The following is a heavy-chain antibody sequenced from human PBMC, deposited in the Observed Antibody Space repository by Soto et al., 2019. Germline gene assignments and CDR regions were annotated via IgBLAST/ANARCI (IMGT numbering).Heavy chain of an antibody. V-gene: IGHV4-31*03. Sequence: TLSLTCTVSGGSISSGGYYWSWIRQHPGKGLEWIGYIYYSGSTYYNPSLKSRVTISVDTSKNQFSLKLSSVTAADTAVYYCARTPYSSGSGFDYWGQGTLVTVSS. CDR1: GGSISSGGYY. CDR3: ARTPYSSGSGFDY. D-gene: IGHD6-25*01. CDR2: IYYSGST. J-gene: IGHJ4*02.